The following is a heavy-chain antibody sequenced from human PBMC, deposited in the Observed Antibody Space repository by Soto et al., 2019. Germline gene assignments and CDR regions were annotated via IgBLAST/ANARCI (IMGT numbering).Heavy chain of an antibody. V-gene: IGHV4-39*01. CDR3: ARHEGGWVYYYYMDV. Sequence: SETLSLTCTVSGCSISSSSYYWGWIRQPPGKGLEWIGSIYYSGSTYYNPSLKSRVTISVDTSKNQFSLKLSSVTAADTAVYYCARHEGGWVYYYYMDVWGKGTTVT. J-gene: IGHJ6*03. CDR2: IYYSGST. CDR1: GCSISSSSYY. D-gene: IGHD3-16*01.